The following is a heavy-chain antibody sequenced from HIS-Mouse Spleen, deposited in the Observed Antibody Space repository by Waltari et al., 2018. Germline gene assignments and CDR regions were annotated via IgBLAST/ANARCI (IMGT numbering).Heavy chain of an antibody. CDR2: T. V-gene: IGHV4-59*01. D-gene: IGHD3-3*01. Sequence: TNYNPSLKSRVTISVDTSKNQFSLKLSSVTAADTAVYYCARESRITIFGVVNDAFDIWGQGTMVTVSS. J-gene: IGHJ3*02. CDR3: ARESRITIFGVVNDAFDI.